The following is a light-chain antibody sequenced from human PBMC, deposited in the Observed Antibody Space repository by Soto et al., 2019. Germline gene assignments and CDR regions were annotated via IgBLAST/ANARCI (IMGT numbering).Light chain of an antibody. CDR2: PAS. CDR1: QGISTW. CDR3: QQANSLPL. J-gene: IGKJ3*01. V-gene: IGKV1-12*01. Sequence: DIQMTQSPSSVSASVGDRVIMTCRASQGISTWLAWYQQKPGKAPKLLIYPASRLQSGVPARFSGSGSGTEFTPTITSLQHEYSATYYCQQANSLPLFGPGTKVEI.